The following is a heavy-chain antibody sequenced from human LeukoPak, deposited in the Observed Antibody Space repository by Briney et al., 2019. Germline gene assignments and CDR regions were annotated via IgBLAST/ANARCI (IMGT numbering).Heavy chain of an antibody. J-gene: IGHJ4*02. CDR2: IIPIFGTA. D-gene: IGHD1-7*01. Sequence: AASVKVSCKASGGTFSSYAISWVRQAPGQGLEWMGGIIPIFGTANYAQKFQGRVTITTDESTSTAYMELSSLRSEDTAVHYCARLSITGTTSFDYWGQGTLVTVSS. CDR1: GGTFSSYA. V-gene: IGHV1-69*05. CDR3: ARLSITGTTSFDY.